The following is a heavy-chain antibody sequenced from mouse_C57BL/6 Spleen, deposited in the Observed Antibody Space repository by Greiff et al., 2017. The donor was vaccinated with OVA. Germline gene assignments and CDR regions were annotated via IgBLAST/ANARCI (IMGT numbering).Heavy chain of an antibody. CDR2: ISYDGSN. CDR3: AREGDYDYDDYAMDY. CDR1: GYSITSGYY. V-gene: IGHV3-6*01. J-gene: IGHJ4*01. Sequence: ESGPGLVKPSQSLSLTCSVTGYSITSGYYWNWIRQFPGNKLEWMGYISYDGSNNYNPSLKNRISITRDTSKNQFFLKLNSVTTEDTATYYCAREGDYDYDDYAMDYWGQGTSVTVSS. D-gene: IGHD2-4*01.